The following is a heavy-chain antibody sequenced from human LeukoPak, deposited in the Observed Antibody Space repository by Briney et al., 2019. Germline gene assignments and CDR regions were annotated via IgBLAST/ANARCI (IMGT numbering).Heavy chain of an antibody. CDR2: INHSGST. Sequence: TETLYLTCAVYGGSFSGYYWSWIRQPPGKGLEWIGEINHSGSTNYNPSLKSRVTISVDTSKNQFSLKLSSVTAADTAVYYCARARRYYATDYWGQGTLVTVSS. J-gene: IGHJ4*02. CDR1: GGSFSGYY. D-gene: IGHD3-22*01. V-gene: IGHV4-34*01. CDR3: ARARRYYATDY.